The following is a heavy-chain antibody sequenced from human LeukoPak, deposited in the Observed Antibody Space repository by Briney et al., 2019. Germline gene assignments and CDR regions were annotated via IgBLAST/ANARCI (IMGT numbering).Heavy chain of an antibody. D-gene: IGHD6-13*01. Sequence: ASVKVSCKASRYTFTSYDINWVRQATGQGLEWMGWMNPNSGNTGYAQKLQGRVTMTRNTSISTAYMELSSLRSEDTAVYYCARGLQSSSWYTNYYYGMDVWGQGTTVTVSS. CDR1: RYTFTSYD. CDR3: ARGLQSSSWYTNYYYGMDV. J-gene: IGHJ6*02. CDR2: MNPNSGNT. V-gene: IGHV1-8*01.